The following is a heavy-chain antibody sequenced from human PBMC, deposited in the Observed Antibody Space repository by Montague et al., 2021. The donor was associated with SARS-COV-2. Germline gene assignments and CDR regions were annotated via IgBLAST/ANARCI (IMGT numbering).Heavy chain of an antibody. CDR2: FYSVGST. J-gene: IGHJ3*02. CDR1: GASVGSSD. D-gene: IGHD1-14*01. V-gene: IGHV4-59*02. Sequence: SETLSLTCTVSGASVGSSDWGWIRQSPGKGLEWIGYFYSVGSTAYNPSLQSRVSISRDTSKNQFSLKVRSVTAADTAVYYCARETMTADAFDIWGQGTMVTVSS. CDR3: ARETMTADAFDI.